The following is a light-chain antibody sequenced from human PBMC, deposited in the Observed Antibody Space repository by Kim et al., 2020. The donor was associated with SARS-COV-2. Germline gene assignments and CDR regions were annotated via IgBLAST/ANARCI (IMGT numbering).Light chain of an antibody. V-gene: IGLV3-1*01. Sequence: VSPGQTASITCSGDKLGDKYACWYQQKPGQSPVLVIYQDTKRPTGIPERFSGSNSGNTATLTISGTQSMDEADYYCQAWDSSTVVFGGGTQLTVL. CDR2: QDT. CDR3: QAWDSSTVV. J-gene: IGLJ2*01. CDR1: KLGDKY.